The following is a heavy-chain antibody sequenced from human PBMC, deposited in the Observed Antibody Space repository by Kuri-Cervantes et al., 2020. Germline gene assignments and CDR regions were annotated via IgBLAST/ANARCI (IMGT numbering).Heavy chain of an antibody. V-gene: IGHV3-11*01. CDR3: ARQELGYCSGGSCYSGGTLFDY. D-gene: IGHD2-15*01. CDR2: ISSSGSTI. J-gene: IGHJ4*02. CDR1: GFTFSNYA. Sequence: GGSLRLSCAASGFTFSNYAMSWIRQAPGKGLEWVSYISSSGSTIYYADSVKGRFTISRDNAKNSLYLQMNSLRAEDTAVYYCARQELGYCSGGSCYSGGTLFDYWGQGTLVTVSS.